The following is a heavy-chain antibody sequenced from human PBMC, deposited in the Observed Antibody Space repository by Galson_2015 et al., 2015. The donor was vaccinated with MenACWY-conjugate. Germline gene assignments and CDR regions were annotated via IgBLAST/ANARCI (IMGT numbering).Heavy chain of an antibody. CDR3: AKTRGASLYLDS. V-gene: IGHV3-74*01. J-gene: IGHJ4*02. D-gene: IGHD1-26*01. Sequence: RFTISRDNAKNTLYLQMNSLRPEDTAVFYCAKTRGASLYLDSWGQGTLVTVSS.